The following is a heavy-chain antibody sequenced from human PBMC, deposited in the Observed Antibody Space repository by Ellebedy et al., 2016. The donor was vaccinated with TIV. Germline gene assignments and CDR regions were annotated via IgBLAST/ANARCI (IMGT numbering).Heavy chain of an antibody. CDR3: ARKAKATHDFDY. CDR1: KFTFSTYA. D-gene: IGHD5-12*01. Sequence: GGSLRLXXAASKFTFSTYAMHWVRQAPGKGLEWVAVITYDGNQKYYADSVKGRFTISRDNSKNTLYLQMKSLRPEDTAVYYCARKAKATHDFDYWGQGTLVTVSS. V-gene: IGHV3-30*04. CDR2: ITYDGNQK. J-gene: IGHJ4*02.